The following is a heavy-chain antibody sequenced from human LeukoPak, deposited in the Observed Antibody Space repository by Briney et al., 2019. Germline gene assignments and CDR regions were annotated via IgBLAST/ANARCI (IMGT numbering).Heavy chain of an antibody. Sequence: GRSLRLSCAASGFTFSSYAMHWVRQAPGKGLEWVAVISYDGSNKYYADSVKGRFTISRDNSKTTLYLKMNSLRAEDTAVYYCASKAAAGVFDYWGQGTLVTVSS. CDR2: ISYDGSNK. CDR3: ASKAAAGVFDY. CDR1: GFTFSSYA. D-gene: IGHD6-13*01. V-gene: IGHV3-30*01. J-gene: IGHJ4*02.